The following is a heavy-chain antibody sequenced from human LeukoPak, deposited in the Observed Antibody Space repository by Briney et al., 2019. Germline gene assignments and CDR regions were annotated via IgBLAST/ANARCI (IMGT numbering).Heavy chain of an antibody. CDR1: GFTFSSYG. Sequence: GGSLRLSCAASGFTFSSYGMHWVRQAPGKGLEWVAVIWYDGSNKYYADSVKGRFTISRDNSKNTPYLQMNSLRAEDTAVYYCARGHDSSGYERSQLTQNWGQGTLVTVSS. D-gene: IGHD3-22*01. CDR3: ARGHDSSGYERSQLTQN. CDR2: IWYDGSNK. J-gene: IGHJ4*02. V-gene: IGHV3-33*01.